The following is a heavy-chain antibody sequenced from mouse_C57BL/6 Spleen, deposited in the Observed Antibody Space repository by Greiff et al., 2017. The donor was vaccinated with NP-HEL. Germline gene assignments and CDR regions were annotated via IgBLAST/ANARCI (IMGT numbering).Heavy chain of an antibody. D-gene: IGHD1-1*01. CDR3: ARRADYYGSRGDYFDY. V-gene: IGHV1-18*01. CDR2: INPNNGGT. CDR1: GYTFTDYN. Sequence: EVQLQQSGPELVKPGASVKIPCKASGYTFTDYNMDWVKQSHGKSLEWIGDINPNNGGTIYNQKFKGKATLTVDKSSSTAYMELRSLTSEDTAVYYCARRADYYGSRGDYFDYWGQGTTLTVSS. J-gene: IGHJ2*01.